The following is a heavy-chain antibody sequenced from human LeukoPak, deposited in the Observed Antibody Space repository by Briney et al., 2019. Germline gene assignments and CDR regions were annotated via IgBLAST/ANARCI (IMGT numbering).Heavy chain of an antibody. D-gene: IGHD3-22*01. Sequence: WGAPRLFSGASGFTFSSFGMGWGRPGPGTGVGGGGVIWYDGSNKYYADSVKGRFTISRDNSKNTLYLQMNSLRAEDTAVYYCARSYYYDSSHTVDYWGQGTLVTVSS. CDR3: ARSYYYDSSHTVDY. CDR1: GFTFSSFG. J-gene: IGHJ4*02. CDR2: IWYDGSNK. V-gene: IGHV3-33*01.